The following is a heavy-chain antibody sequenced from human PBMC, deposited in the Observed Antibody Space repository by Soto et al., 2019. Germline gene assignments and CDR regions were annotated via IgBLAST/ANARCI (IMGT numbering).Heavy chain of an antibody. V-gene: IGHV4-59*01. CDR2: IYYSGST. D-gene: IGHD6-13*01. CDR3: ARGGYSSSWYRGDYYYYYGMDV. J-gene: IGHJ6*02. CDR1: GGSISSYY. Sequence: QVQLQESGPGLVKPSETLSLTCTVSGGSISSYYWSWIRQPPGKGLEWIGYIYYSGSTNYNPSLTSRVTISVDTSKNQFSLKLSSVTAADTAVYYCARGGYSSSWYRGDYYYYYGMDVWGQGTTVTVSS.